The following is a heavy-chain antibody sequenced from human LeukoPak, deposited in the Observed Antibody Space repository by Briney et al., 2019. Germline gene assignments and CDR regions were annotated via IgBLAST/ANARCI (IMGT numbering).Heavy chain of an antibody. J-gene: IGHJ4*02. CDR1: GGSISAYY. Sequence: PSEPLSLTCTVSGGSISAYYWSWIRQPAGKGLEWIGRIYRCGSTNYHASLRSRVTMSVGTPKNQFSLRLKSVTAADTAVYYCARDRSYDSSGYHNFDYWGQGTLVTLSS. D-gene: IGHD3-22*01. CDR3: ARDRSYDSSGYHNFDY. CDR2: IYRCGST. V-gene: IGHV4-4*07.